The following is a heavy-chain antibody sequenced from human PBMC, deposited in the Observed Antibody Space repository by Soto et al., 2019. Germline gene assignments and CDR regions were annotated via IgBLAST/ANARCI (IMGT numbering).Heavy chain of an antibody. Sequence: GXSLRLSCATSGXTFSNYRINWVRWAPGKGLEWVASISGSGKDTFYRDSVKGRFTISRDNAESSMVLQMNSLTVDDTAVYHCARVHLVRTSSYYCGMDVWGPGTTGTVS. V-gene: IGHV3-21*06. CDR3: ARVHLVRTSSYYCGMDV. CDR1: GXTFSNYR. J-gene: IGHJ6*02. D-gene: IGHD6-6*01. CDR2: ISGSGKDT.